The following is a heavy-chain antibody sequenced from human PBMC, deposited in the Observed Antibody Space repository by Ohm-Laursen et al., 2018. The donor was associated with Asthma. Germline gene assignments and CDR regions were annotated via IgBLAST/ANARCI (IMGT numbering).Heavy chain of an antibody. CDR2: VEPDGSST. V-gene: IGHV3-74*01. CDR3: TRGATYRMDY. D-gene: IGHD3-16*02. Sequence: SLRLSCAASGFTFDDYAMHWVRQAPGKGLVWVSCVEPDGSSTTYADSVKGRFTISRDNAKNTLDLQMNSLSAEDTAVYYCTRGATYRMDYWGQGTLVTVSS. CDR1: GFTFDDYA. J-gene: IGHJ4*02.